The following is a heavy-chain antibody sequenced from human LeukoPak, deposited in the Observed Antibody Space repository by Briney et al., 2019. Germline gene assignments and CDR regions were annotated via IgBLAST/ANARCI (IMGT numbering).Heavy chain of an antibody. V-gene: IGHV1-24*01. CDR2: VDPEDGET. Sequence: GASVKVSCKVSGYTLTELSMHWVRQAPGKGLDWMGGVDPEDGETIYAQQFKGRVTLTEDTSTDTAYMDLSSLRSEDTAVYYCATGVVSVAATDLAYWGQGTLVTVSS. CDR3: ATGVVSVAATDLAY. D-gene: IGHD1-26*01. J-gene: IGHJ4*02. CDR1: GYTLTELS.